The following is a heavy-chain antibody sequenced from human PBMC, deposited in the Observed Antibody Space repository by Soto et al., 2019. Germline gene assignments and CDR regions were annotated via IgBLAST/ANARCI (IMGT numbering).Heavy chain of an antibody. CDR3: ARGSTYSSGWPDYYYYGMDV. Sequence: PGESLKISCKGSGYSFTSYWIGWVRQMPGKGLEWMGIIYPGDSDTRYSPSFQGQVTISADKSISTAYLQWSSLKASDTAMYYCARGSTYSSGWPDYYYYGMDVWGQGTTVTVSS. CDR1: GYSFTSYW. CDR2: IYPGDSDT. D-gene: IGHD6-19*01. J-gene: IGHJ6*02. V-gene: IGHV5-51*01.